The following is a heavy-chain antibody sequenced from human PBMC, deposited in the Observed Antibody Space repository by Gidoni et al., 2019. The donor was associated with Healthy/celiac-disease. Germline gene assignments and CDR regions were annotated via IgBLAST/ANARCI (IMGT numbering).Heavy chain of an antibody. CDR2: INPNSGGT. V-gene: IGHV1-2*02. J-gene: IGHJ4*02. CDR3: ARGLPGVSDY. Sequence: QVQLVQSGAEVKKPGASVKVSCKASGYTFTGYYMHWVRQAPGQGLEWMGWINPNSGGTNYAQKLQGRVTMTRDTSISTAYMELSRLRSDDTAVYYCARGLPGVSDYWGQGTLVTVSS. D-gene: IGHD5-12*01. CDR1: GYTFTGYY.